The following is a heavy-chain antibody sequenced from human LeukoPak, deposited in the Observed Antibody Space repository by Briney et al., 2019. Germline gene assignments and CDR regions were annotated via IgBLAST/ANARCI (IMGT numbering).Heavy chain of an antibody. CDR1: GFTFSSYS. J-gene: IGHJ3*02. V-gene: IGHV3-48*01. CDR3: ASKNYYDSSGPYAFDI. Sequence: GRSLRLSCVASGFTFSSYSMNWVRQAPGKGLEWVSYISSSSSTIYYADSVKGRFTISRDNAKNSLYLQMNSLRAEDTAVYYCASKNYYDSSGPYAFDIWGQGTMVTVSS. CDR2: ISSSSSTI. D-gene: IGHD3-22*01.